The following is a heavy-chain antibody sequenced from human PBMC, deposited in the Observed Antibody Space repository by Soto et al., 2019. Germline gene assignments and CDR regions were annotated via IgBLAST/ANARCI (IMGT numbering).Heavy chain of an antibody. V-gene: IGHV4-39*01. CDR2: IKYSGTT. CDR3: ARGWSPDDSSGYEIDY. J-gene: IGHJ4*02. CDR1: GGSISSSSCH. Sequence: ASETLSLTCTVSGGSISSSSCHWGWIRQPPGKGLEWIASIKYSGTTFYNPSLKSRVTLSVDTSKNQFALKLSSVTAADTAVYSCARGWSPDDSSGYEIDYWGQGTLVTVSS. D-gene: IGHD3-22*01.